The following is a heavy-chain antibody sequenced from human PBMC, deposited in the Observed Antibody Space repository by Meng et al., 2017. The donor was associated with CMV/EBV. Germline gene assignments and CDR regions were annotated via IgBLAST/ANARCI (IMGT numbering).Heavy chain of an antibody. J-gene: IGHJ4*02. CDR2: INSDGSST. CDR1: GFTFSSYW. D-gene: IGHD3-22*01. V-gene: IGHV3-74*01. Sequence: GGSLRLSCAASGFTFSSYWMHWVRQAPGKGLVWVSRINSDGSSTSYADSVKGRFTISRDNAKNSLYLQMNSLRAEDTAVYYCARDSHTGYYYDSSGYYYKFDYWGQGTLVTVSS. CDR3: ARDSHTGYYYDSSGYYYKFDY.